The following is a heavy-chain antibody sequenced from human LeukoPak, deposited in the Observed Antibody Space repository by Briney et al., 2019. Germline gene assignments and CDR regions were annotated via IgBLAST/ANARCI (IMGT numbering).Heavy chain of an antibody. V-gene: IGHV3-66*02. CDR3: ARDPSEDIVVVPAAASDY. Sequence: GGSLRLSCAASGFTVSSNYMSWVRQAPGKGLEWVSVIYSGGSTYYADSVKGRLTISRDNSKNTLYLQMNSLRAEDTAVYYCARDPSEDIVVVPAAASDYWGQGTLVTVSS. D-gene: IGHD2-2*01. J-gene: IGHJ4*02. CDR2: IYSGGST. CDR1: GFTVSSNY.